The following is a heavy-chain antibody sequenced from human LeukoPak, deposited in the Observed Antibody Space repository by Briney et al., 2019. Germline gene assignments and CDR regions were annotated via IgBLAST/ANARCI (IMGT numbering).Heavy chain of an antibody. J-gene: IGHJ4*02. CDR1: GFTFSTYW. D-gene: IGHD2-2*01. CDR2: INSDGSNT. CDR3: ASDRPFCSSTSCPPSLDY. V-gene: IGHV3-74*01. Sequence: GGSLRLSCAASGFTFSTYWMHWVRQAPEKGLVWVSRINSDGSNTDYADSVKGRFTISRDNAKNTLYLQMNSLRAEDTAVYYCASDRPFCSSTSCPPSLDYWGQGTLVTVSS.